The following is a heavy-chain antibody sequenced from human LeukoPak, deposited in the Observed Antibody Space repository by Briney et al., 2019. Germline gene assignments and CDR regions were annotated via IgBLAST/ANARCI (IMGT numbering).Heavy chain of an antibody. D-gene: IGHD3-16*02. CDR2: IYYSGST. V-gene: IGHV4-59*01. CDR3: ARGVRITFGGVIALFDY. Sequence: SETLSLTCTVSGGSISSYYWSWIRQPPGKGLEWIGYIYYSGSTNYNPSLKSRVTISVDTSKNQFSLKLSSVTAADTAVYYCARGVRITFGGVIALFDYWGQGTLVTVSS. J-gene: IGHJ4*02. CDR1: GGSISSYY.